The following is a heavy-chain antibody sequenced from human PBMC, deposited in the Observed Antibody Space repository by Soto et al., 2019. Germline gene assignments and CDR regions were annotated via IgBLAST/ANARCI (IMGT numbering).Heavy chain of an antibody. CDR3: ARDHCSSCYPEDHWFDL. D-gene: IGHD6-13*01. Sequence: SQTLALTCAISGDSVSSNSAAWDWIRQSPSRGLEWLGRTYYRSKWYNDYAVSVKSRITINPDTSKNQFSLQLNSVTPEDTAVYYCARDHCSSCYPEDHWFDLCGQGTLDTVSS. CDR1: GDSVSSNSAA. V-gene: IGHV6-1*01. CDR2: TYYRSKWYN. J-gene: IGHJ5*02.